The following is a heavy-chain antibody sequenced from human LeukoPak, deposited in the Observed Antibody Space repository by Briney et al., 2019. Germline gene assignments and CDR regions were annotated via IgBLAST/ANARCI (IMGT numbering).Heavy chain of an antibody. CDR3: ARDLIDILTGRGYYYYMDV. Sequence: GASVKVSCKASGYTFTGYYMHWVRQAPGQGLEWMGWINPNSGGTNYAQKFQGRVTMTRDTSISTAYMELSRLRSDDTAVYYCARDLIDILTGRGYYYYMDVWGKGTTVTISS. J-gene: IGHJ6*03. V-gene: IGHV1-2*02. D-gene: IGHD3-9*01. CDR2: INPNSGGT. CDR1: GYTFTGYY.